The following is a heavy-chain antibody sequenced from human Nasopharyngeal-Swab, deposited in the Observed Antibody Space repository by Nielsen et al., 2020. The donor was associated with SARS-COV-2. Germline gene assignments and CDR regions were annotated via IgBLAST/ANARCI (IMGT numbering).Heavy chain of an antibody. D-gene: IGHD6-13*01. CDR3: ARGPSGIAAASTADDAFDI. V-gene: IGHV4-34*01. Sequence: WIRQPPGKGLEWIGEINHSGSTNYNPSLKSRVTISVDTSKNQFSLKLSYVTAADTAVYYCARGPSGIAAASTADDAFDIWGQGTMVTVSS. CDR2: INHSGST. J-gene: IGHJ3*02.